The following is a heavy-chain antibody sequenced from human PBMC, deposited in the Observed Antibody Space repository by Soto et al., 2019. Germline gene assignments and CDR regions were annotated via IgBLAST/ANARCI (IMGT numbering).Heavy chain of an antibody. D-gene: IGHD3-16*01. CDR3: ARDFTGWPPDGVDS. CDR1: GYSFTSHY. V-gene: IGHV1-46*01. CDR2: IYPGGVNI. Sequence: ASVKVSCKAIGYSFTSHYMHWVRQAPGQGLEWMGTIYPGGVNIGYAQKFKGRVTMTKDTSTSTVYMELNSLTSDDTAVYYCARDFTGWPPDGVDSWGQGTLVTVSS. J-gene: IGHJ4*02.